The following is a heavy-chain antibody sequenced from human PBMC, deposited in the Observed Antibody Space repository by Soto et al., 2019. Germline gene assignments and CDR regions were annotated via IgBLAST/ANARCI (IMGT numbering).Heavy chain of an antibody. CDR3: GRQTKRGKDAFVI. CDR1: GYSFTSYW. J-gene: IGHJ3*02. CDR2: IYPGDSDT. Sequence: PGESLKISCKGSGYSFTSYWIGWVRQMPGKGLEWMGIIYPGDSDTRYSPSFQGQVTISADKSISTAYLQWSSLKASDTAMYYCGRQTKRGKDAFVIWGQGTMVTVSS. D-gene: IGHD2-8*01. V-gene: IGHV5-51*01.